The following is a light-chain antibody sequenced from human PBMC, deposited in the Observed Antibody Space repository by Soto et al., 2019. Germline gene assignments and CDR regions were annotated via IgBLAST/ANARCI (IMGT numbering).Light chain of an antibody. J-gene: IGLJ2*01. V-gene: IGLV2-14*01. CDR2: EVT. CDR3: SSYTSDTTLVV. CDR1: GSDVGGYNY. Sequence: QSALTQPASVSGSPGQSIAISCTGSGSDVGGYNYVSWYQQHPDKAPKLMIYEVTNRPSGVSHRFSGSKSGNTASLTISGLQAEDEADYYCSSYTSDTTLVVFGGGTKLTVL.